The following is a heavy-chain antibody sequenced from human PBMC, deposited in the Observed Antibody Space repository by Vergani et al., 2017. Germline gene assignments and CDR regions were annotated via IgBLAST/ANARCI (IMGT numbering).Heavy chain of an antibody. Sequence: QVQLVQSGAEVKKPGSSVKVSCKASGATFRSNTISWLRQVPGQGLEWMGRIIPVLGKTNYAQDFQGRLTITADTSTSTAYMELTSLRSQDTDVYYCARDPRGYGGDPEDYYYGMGVWGQGTTVTVSS. V-gene: IGHV1-69*08. CDR1: GATFRSNT. D-gene: IGHD2-21*02. J-gene: IGHJ6*02. CDR2: IIPVLGKT. CDR3: ARDPRGYGGDPEDYYYGMGV.